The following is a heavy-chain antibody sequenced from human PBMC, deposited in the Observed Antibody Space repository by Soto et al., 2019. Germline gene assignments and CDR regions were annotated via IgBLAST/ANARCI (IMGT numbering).Heavy chain of an antibody. CDR2: IIPILGIA. V-gene: IGHV1-69*02. CDR3: ASSAYDSSGYHTEGYFDY. CDR1: GCTFSSYT. D-gene: IGHD3-22*01. J-gene: IGHJ4*02. Sequence: QVQLVQSGAEVKKPGSSVKVSCKASGCTFSSYTISWVRQAPGQGLEWMGRIIPILGIANDAQTVQGRVTITADKSTSTADMELRSLSSEDTAVYYCASSAYDSSGYHTEGYFDYWGQGTRVTVSS.